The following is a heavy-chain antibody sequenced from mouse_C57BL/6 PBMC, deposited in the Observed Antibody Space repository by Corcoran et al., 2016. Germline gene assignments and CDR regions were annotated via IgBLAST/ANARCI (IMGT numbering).Heavy chain of an antibody. CDR1: GYTFTTYG. CDR2: INTYSGVP. D-gene: IGHD1-1*01. Sequence: QIQLVQSGPELKKPGETVKISCKASGYTFTTYGMSWVKQAPGKGLKWMGWINTYSGVPTYADDFKGRFAFSLETSASTAYLQINNLKNEDTATYFCAREYDGSRYAMDYWGQGTSVTVSS. CDR3: AREYDGSRYAMDY. J-gene: IGHJ4*01. V-gene: IGHV9-3*01.